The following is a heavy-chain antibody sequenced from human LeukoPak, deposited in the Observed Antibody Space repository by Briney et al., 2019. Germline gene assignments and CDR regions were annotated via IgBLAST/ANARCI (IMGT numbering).Heavy chain of an antibody. D-gene: IGHD6-19*01. Sequence: GGSLRLSCAASGFTFSTYGMHWVRQAPVKGLEWVAVISYDGTSKYYEDSVKGRFTISRDNSKNTLYLQMNSLRPEDTALYYCAKGEQWLVKGRFDYWGQGTLVTVSS. J-gene: IGHJ4*02. CDR3: AKGEQWLVKGRFDY. CDR1: GFTFSTYG. V-gene: IGHV3-30*18. CDR2: ISYDGTSK.